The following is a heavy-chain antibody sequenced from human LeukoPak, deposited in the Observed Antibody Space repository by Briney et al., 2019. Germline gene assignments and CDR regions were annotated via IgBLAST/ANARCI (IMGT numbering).Heavy chain of an antibody. CDR2: SNYSGGT. CDR1: GGSISSYY. J-gene: IGHJ6*03. V-gene: IGHV4-34*01. D-gene: IGHD1-26*01. CDR3: ARLSVIVGAALEYYYYYMDV. Sequence: PSETLSLTCTVSGGSISSYYWSWIRQPPGKRLEWVGESNYSGGTNYNPSLKSRVTISADKSKNQVSLKLTSVTAADTAVYYCARLSVIVGAALEYYYYYMDVWGQGTTVTVSS.